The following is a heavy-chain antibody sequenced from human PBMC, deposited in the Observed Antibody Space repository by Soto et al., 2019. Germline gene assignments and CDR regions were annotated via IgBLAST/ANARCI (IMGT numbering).Heavy chain of an antibody. V-gene: IGHV1-46*03. D-gene: IGHD1-1*01. Sequence: ASVKVSCKAIGYSFTSHYMHWVRQAPGQGLEWMGTIYPGGVNIGYAQKFKGRVTMTKDTSTSTVYMELNSLTSEDTAVYYCARDKSWNTLVWWFTPGGKGPLVPVS. CDR2: IYPGGVNI. J-gene: IGHJ5*02. CDR3: ARDKSWNTLVWWFTP. CDR1: GYSFTSHY.